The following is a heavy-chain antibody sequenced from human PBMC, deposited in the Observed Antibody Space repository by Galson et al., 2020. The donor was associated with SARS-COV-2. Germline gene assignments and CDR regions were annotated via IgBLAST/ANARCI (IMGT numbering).Heavy chain of an antibody. Sequence: GGSLRLSCTASGFTFGDYAMSWFRQAPGKGLEWVGFIRSKAYGGTTEYAASVKGRFTISRDDSKSIAYLQMNSLKTEDTAVYYCTRGYYYDSSGYYYYYYYYMDVWGKGTTVTVSS. D-gene: IGHD3-22*01. V-gene: IGHV3-49*03. J-gene: IGHJ6*03. CDR2: IRSKAYGGTT. CDR3: TRGYYYDSSGYYYYYYYYMDV. CDR1: GFTFGDYA.